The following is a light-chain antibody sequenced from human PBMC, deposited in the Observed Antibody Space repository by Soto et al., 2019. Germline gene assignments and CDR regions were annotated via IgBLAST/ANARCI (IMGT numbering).Light chain of an antibody. V-gene: IGKV3-20*01. J-gene: IGKJ1*01. CDR2: DAS. CDR1: QSVSSCY. CDR3: QQYGSSPWT. Sequence: EIVLTQSPGTLSLSPGERATLSCRASQSVSSCYLAWYQQKPGQAPRLLIYDASTRATGIPDRISGSGSGTDFTLTISRLEPEDFAVYYCQQYGSSPWTFGQGTRVEIK.